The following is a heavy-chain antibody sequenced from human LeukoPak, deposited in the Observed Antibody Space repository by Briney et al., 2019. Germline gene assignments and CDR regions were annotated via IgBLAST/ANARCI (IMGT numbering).Heavy chain of an antibody. CDR3: ARVAAWDSSGYLFEY. CDR1: GFTFSTYW. CDR2: INSDGSST. J-gene: IGHJ4*02. D-gene: IGHD3-22*01. Sequence: GGSLRLSCSVSGFTFSTYWMHWVRQAPGKGLVWVSRINSDGSSTSYAGSVKGRFTISRENAKNTLYLQMNSLRAEDAAVYYCARVAAWDSSGYLFEYWGQGTLVTVSS. V-gene: IGHV3-74*01.